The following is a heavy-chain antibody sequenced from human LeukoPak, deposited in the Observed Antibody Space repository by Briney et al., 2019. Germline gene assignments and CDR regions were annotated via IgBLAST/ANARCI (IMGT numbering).Heavy chain of an antibody. V-gene: IGHV3-23*01. CDR2: VGAGGRRT. CDR1: GFSFSTYA. CDR3: AKGLDYYGSGSYDH. Sequence: GGSLRLSCVASGFSFSTYAMTWVRQAPGKGLEWVSTVGAGGRRTYYADSVRGRFTISRDNSKSTVYLQMNTLRAEDTAVYYCAKGLDYYGSGSYDHWGQGTLVTVSS. J-gene: IGHJ4*02. D-gene: IGHD3-10*01.